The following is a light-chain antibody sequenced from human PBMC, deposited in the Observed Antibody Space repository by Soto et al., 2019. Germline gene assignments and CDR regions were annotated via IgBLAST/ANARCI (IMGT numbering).Light chain of an antibody. Sequence: QSVLTHPPSASGSPGQSVTISCTGTSSDVGGYNYVSWYQQHPGKAPKLMIYEVSKRPSGASDRFSGTKSGNTASLTVSGLQAEDEADYYCSSYAGNKYVFGTGTKVTVL. CDR3: SSYAGNKYV. CDR1: SSDVGGYNY. CDR2: EVS. J-gene: IGLJ1*01. V-gene: IGLV2-8*01.